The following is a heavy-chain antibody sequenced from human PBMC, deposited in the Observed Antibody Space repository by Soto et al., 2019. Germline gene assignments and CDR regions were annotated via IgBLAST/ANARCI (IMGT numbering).Heavy chain of an antibody. Sequence: SPTLSLTCAISGDSVSSHSAAWNWIRQSPSRGLEWLGRTYYRSKWYNDYAVSVKSRIIINPDTSKNQSSLQLNSVTPEDTAVYYCASDDHCSGGSCYNLADYWGQGTLVTVSS. D-gene: IGHD2-15*01. CDR2: TYYRSKWYN. J-gene: IGHJ4*02. CDR3: ASDDHCSGGSCYNLADY. CDR1: GDSVSSHSAA. V-gene: IGHV6-1*01.